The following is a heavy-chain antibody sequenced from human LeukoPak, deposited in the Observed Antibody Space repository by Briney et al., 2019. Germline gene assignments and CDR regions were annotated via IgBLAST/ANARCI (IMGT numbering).Heavy chain of an antibody. CDR1: GFTFSSYA. D-gene: IGHD3-10*01. J-gene: IGHJ6*03. V-gene: IGHV3-23*01. Sequence: GGSLRLSCAASGFTFSSYAMGWVRQAPGKGLEWVSAISGSGGSTYYADSVKGRFTISRDNSKNTLYLQMNSLRAEDTAVYYCARDTGAYYYIDVWAKGPRSPSP. CDR3: ARDTGAYYYIDV. CDR2: ISGSGGST.